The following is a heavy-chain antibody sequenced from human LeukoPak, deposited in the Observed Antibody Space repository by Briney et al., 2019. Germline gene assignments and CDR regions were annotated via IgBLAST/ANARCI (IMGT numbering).Heavy chain of an antibody. J-gene: IGHJ4*02. V-gene: IGHV3-21*01. CDR2: ISSSSSYK. CDR3: ASWSGIAAAGQTFYYFDY. D-gene: IGHD6-13*01. Sequence: PGGSLRLSCAASGFTFSSYSMNWVRQAPGKGLEWVSSISSSSSYKYYADSVKGRFTISRDNAKNSLYLQMNSLRAEDTAVYYCASWSGIAAAGQTFYYFDYWGQGTLVTVSS. CDR1: GFTFSSYS.